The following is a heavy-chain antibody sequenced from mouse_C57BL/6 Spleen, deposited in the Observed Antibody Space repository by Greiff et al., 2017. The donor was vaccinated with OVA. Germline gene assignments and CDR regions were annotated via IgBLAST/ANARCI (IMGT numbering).Heavy chain of an antibody. Sequence: VQLQQSGAELVKPGASVKLSCKASGYTFTSYWMHWVKQRPGQGLEWIGMIHPNSGSTNYNEKFKSKATLTVDKSSSTAYMQLSSLTSEDSAVYYCARALITTVVATDYAMDYWGQGTSVTVSS. J-gene: IGHJ4*01. CDR3: ARALITTVVATDYAMDY. CDR1: GYTFTSYW. D-gene: IGHD1-1*01. V-gene: IGHV1-64*01. CDR2: IHPNSGST.